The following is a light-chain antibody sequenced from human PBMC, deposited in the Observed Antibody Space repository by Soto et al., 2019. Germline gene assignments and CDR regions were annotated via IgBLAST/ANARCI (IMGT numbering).Light chain of an antibody. CDR1: QGISSY. CDR2: AAS. Sequence: AIRMTQSPSSFSASTGDRVTITCRASQGISSYLAWYQQKPGKAPKLLIYAASTLQSGIPSRFSGSGSGTDFTLTMNYLQSADSATSHWQQYYSYPPTFGHGTKVEIK. J-gene: IGKJ1*01. CDR3: QQYYSYPPT. V-gene: IGKV1-8*01.